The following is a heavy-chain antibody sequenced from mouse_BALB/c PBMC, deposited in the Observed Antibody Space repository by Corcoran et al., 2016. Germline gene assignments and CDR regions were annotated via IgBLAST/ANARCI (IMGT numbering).Heavy chain of an antibody. CDR1: GYTFTDYY. CDR2: IYPGSGNT. Sequence: QIQLQQSGPELVKPGASVKISCKASGYTFTDYYINWVKQKPGQGLGWIGWIYPGSGNTKYNEKFKGKATLTVDTSSSTAYMQLSSLTSEDTAVDLCAIFYGNHQAWFAYWGQGTLVTVSA. V-gene: IGHV1-84*02. J-gene: IGHJ3*01. D-gene: IGHD2-1*01. CDR3: AIFYGNHQAWFAY.